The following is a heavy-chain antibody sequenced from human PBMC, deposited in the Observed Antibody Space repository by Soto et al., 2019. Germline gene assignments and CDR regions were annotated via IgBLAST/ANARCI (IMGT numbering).Heavy chain of an antibody. V-gene: IGHV4-4*07. Sequence: PSETLSLTCTVSGGSISTYYGSWIRQPAGKGLEWIGRIDTSGNTNYNASLKSRVTMSVDTSKKQFSLKLTSVTVSDTAVYYCARYSSNWFQTEGMDVWGQGTTVTVSS. J-gene: IGHJ6*02. CDR2: IDTSGNT. CDR3: ARYSSNWFQTEGMDV. D-gene: IGHD6-13*01. CDR1: GGSISTYY.